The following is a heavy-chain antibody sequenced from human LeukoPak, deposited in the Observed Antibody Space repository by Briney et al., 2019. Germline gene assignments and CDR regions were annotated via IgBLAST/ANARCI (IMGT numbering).Heavy chain of an antibody. CDR3: ARDYSVGGGSGYDY. V-gene: IGHV4-59*01. J-gene: IGHJ4*02. CDR1: GGSFSSYY. Sequence: SETLSLTCTVSGGSFSSYYWGWLRQPPGKGLEWIGYIYSIGTTNYNPSLRRRVSISVDTAKNQFSLNLNSVTAADTAVYYCARDYSVGGGSGYDYWGQGTLVTVSS. D-gene: IGHD1-26*01. CDR2: IYSIGTT.